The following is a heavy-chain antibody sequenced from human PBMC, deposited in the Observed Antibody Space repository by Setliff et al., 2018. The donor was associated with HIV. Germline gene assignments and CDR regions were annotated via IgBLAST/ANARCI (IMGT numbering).Heavy chain of an antibody. CDR3: ASLATTRWDY. CDR1: GYTFTDYY. J-gene: IGHJ4*02. CDR2: INPNSGDT. Sequence: ASVKVSCKASGYTFTDYYLHWVRQGPGPGLEWMGWINPNSGDTNYTQKCQGRVTMTRDTSIRTAYMELSSLTSDDTAVYYFASLATTRWDYLGRGTLVTVSS. V-gene: IGHV1-2*02. D-gene: IGHD2-15*01.